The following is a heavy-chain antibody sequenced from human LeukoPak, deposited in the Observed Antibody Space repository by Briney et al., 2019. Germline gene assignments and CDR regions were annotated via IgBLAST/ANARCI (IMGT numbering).Heavy chain of an antibody. V-gene: IGHV3-49*04. CDR3: TRGEYY. CDR2: IRSKAYGGTT. J-gene: IGHJ4*02. CDR1: GFTFSSYW. Sequence: GGSLRLSCAASGFTFSSYWMSWVRQAPGKGLEWVGFIRSKAYGGTTEYAASVKGRFTISRDDSKSIAYLQMNSLKTEDTAVYYCTRGEYYWGQGTLVTVSS.